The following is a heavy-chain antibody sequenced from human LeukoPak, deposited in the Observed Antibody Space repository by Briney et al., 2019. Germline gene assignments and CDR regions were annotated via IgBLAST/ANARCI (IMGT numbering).Heavy chain of an antibody. Sequence: PSETLSLTCTVSGGSISSSSYYWGWIRQPPGKGLEWIGSIYYSGSTYYNPSLKSRVTIPVDTSKNQFSLKLSSVTAADTAVYYCARATHIVVVIAGFGYWGQGTLVTVSS. J-gene: IGHJ4*02. CDR2: IYYSGST. D-gene: IGHD2-21*01. CDR3: ARATHIVVVIAGFGY. V-gene: IGHV4-39*01. CDR1: GGSISSSSYY.